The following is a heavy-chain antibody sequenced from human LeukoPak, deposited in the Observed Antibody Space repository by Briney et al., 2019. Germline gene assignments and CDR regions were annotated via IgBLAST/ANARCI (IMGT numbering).Heavy chain of an antibody. D-gene: IGHD3-10*01. CDR1: GFIFSSYG. V-gene: IGHV3-33*01. J-gene: IGHJ6*02. Sequence: GGSLRLSCAASGFIFSSYGMHWVRQAPGKGLEWVAVIWYDGSNKYYADSVKGRFTISRDNSKNTLYLQMNSLRAEDTAVYYCAREDETLLLWLGELSHYYGMDVWGQGTTVTVSS. CDR2: IWYDGSNK. CDR3: AREDETLLLWLGELSHYYGMDV.